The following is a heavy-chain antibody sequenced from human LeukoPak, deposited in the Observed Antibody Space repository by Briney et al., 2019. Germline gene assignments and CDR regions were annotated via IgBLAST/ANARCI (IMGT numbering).Heavy chain of an antibody. V-gene: IGHV5-51*01. D-gene: IGHD4-17*01. CDR2: IYPDDSDT. CDR3: ARLWGVTVTSAHFDL. CDR1: GYSFTDYW. Sequence: PGESLKTSCKGSGYSFTDYWIGWVRQMPGKGLEWMGIIYPDDSDTRYSPSFQGQVTISADKSISTAYLHWRSLKASDTAMYYCARLWGVTVTSAHFDLWGRGTLVTVSS. J-gene: IGHJ2*01.